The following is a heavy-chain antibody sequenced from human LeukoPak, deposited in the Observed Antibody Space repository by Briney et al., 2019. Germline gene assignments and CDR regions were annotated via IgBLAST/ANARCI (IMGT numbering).Heavy chain of an antibody. Sequence: GGSLRLSCAASGFTFSSYSMNWVRQAPGKGLEWVSSISRSSSYMSYADSVKGRFTISRDNAKNSLYLQMNSLRAEDTAVYYCASVVPAACWGQGTLVTVSS. CDR1: GFTFSSYS. V-gene: IGHV3-21*01. CDR3: ASVVPAAC. D-gene: IGHD2-2*01. J-gene: IGHJ4*02. CDR2: ISRSSSYM.